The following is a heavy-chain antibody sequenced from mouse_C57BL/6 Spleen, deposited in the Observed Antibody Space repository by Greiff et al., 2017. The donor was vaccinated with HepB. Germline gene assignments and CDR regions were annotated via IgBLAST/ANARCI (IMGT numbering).Heavy chain of an antibody. Sequence: EVQLHHSGTVLARPGASVKMSCKTSGYTFTSYWMHWVKQRPGQGLEWIGAIYPGNSDTSYNQKFKGKAKLTAVTSASTAYMELSSLTNEDSAVYYCTRSDYYYGSSPYWYFDVWGTGTTVTVSS. V-gene: IGHV1-5*01. J-gene: IGHJ1*03. CDR1: GYTFTSYW. CDR2: IYPGNSDT. CDR3: TRSDYYYGSSPYWYFDV. D-gene: IGHD1-1*01.